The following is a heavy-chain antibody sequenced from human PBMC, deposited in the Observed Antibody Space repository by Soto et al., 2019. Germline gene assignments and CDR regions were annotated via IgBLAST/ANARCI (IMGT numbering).Heavy chain of an antibody. D-gene: IGHD6-13*01. V-gene: IGHV4-59*01. Sequence: TVSGGSISSYYWSWIRQPPGKGLEWIGYIYYSGSTNYNPSLKSRVTISVDTSKNQFSLKLSSVTAADTAVYYCARGAFGRSRWVNSDYWGQGTLVTVSS. CDR3: ARGAFGRSRWVNSDY. CDR1: GGSISSYY. CDR2: IYYSGST. J-gene: IGHJ4*02.